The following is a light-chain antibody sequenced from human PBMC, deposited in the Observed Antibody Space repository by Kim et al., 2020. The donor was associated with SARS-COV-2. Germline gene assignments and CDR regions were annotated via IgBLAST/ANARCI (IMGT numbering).Light chain of an antibody. CDR3: QQYGSSPWT. J-gene: IGKJ1*01. V-gene: IGKV3-20*01. CDR1: QSVSSSY. CDR2: GAS. Sequence: EIVLTQSPGTLSLSPGERATLSCRASQSVSSSYLAWYQQNPGQAPRLLIYGASSRATGITDRFSGSGSGTDFTLTISRLEPEDFAVYYCQQYGSSPWTFGQGTKVDIK.